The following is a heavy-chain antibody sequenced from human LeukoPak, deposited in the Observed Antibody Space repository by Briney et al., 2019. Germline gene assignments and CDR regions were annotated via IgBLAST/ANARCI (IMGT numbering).Heavy chain of an antibody. D-gene: IGHD3-10*01. CDR3: ARDRGSPLYYYYYGMDV. CDR1: GFTFSSYA. J-gene: IGHJ6*02. V-gene: IGHV3-30-3*01. Sequence: PGGSLRLSCAASGFTFSSYAMHWVRQAPGKGLEWVAVISYDGSNKYYADSVKGRFTISRDNSKNTLYLQMDSLRAEDTAVYYCARDRGSPLYYYYYGMDVWGQGTTVTVSS. CDR2: ISYDGSNK.